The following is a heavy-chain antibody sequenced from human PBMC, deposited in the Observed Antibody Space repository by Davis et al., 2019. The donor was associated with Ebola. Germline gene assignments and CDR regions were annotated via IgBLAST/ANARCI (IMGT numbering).Heavy chain of an antibody. CDR3: ARDGPGSGYDY. D-gene: IGHD3-22*01. J-gene: IGHJ4*02. CDR2: IWYDGSRK. Sequence: GESLKISCAASGFTFRNYGMHWVRQAPGKGLEWVAVIWYDGSRKYYGDSVKGRFTISRDNSKNTLYLQMNSLRAEDTAVYYCARDGPGSGYDYWGQGTLVTVSS. CDR1: GFTFRNYG. V-gene: IGHV3-33*01.